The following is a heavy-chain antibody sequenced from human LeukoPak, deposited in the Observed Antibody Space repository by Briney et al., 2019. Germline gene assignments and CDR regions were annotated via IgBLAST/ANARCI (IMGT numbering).Heavy chain of an antibody. D-gene: IGHD2-21*01. CDR2: INPNSDYT. J-gene: IGHJ4*02. Sequence: ASVKVSCKASGYTFTDYYIHWVRQAPGQGLEWMGWINPNSDYTFYAQRFQGRVTLTRDTSISTVYMELTTLTSDDTALYYCAVAPGDYWGQGTLVSVSA. CDR1: GYTFTDYY. V-gene: IGHV1-2*02. CDR3: AVAPGDY.